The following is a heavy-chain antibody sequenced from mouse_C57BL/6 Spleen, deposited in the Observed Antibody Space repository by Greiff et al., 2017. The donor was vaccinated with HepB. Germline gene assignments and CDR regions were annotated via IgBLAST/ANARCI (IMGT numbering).Heavy chain of an antibody. D-gene: IGHD2-14*01. J-gene: IGHJ2*01. V-gene: IGHV3-6*01. CDR3: ARGGAYYRNEDY. CDR1: GYSITSGYF. CDR2: ISYDGST. Sequence: EVQLVESGPGLVKPSQSLSLTCSVTGYSITSGYFWNWIRQFPGNKLEWIGYISYDGSTNYNPSLKNRITLTRDTSKNQFFLKLNSVTTEDTATYDCARGGAYYRNEDYWGQGTTLTVSS.